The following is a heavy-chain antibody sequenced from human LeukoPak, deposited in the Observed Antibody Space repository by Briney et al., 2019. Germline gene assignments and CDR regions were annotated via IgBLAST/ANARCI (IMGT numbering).Heavy chain of an antibody. V-gene: IGHV1-18*01. Sequence: VKVSCKASGYTFTSYGISWVRQAPGQGLEWMGWISAYNGNTNYAQKLQGRVTMTTDTSTSTAYMELRSLRSDDTAVYYCARDRLFYYDSSGYSPPFDYWGQGTLVTVSS. CDR1: GYTFTSYG. CDR3: ARDRLFYYDSSGYSPPFDY. J-gene: IGHJ4*02. CDR2: ISAYNGNT. D-gene: IGHD3-22*01.